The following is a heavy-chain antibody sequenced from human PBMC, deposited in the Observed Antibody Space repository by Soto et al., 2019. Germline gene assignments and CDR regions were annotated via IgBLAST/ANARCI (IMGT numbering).Heavy chain of an antibody. CDR2: ISSDGNNK. D-gene: IGHD5-12*01. J-gene: IGHJ4*02. CDR3: ATWTLPLSWNWLQSAAGKFDY. Sequence: QVHLVESGGGVVRPGTSLRVSCSASEFSFNNYAVHWVRQAPREGLEWVALISSDGNNKYYPDSVRGRFTISRDHSNNTVYLQMHSLRVDDTAVYYCATWTLPLSWNWLQSAAGKFDYWGQGTLVTVSS. CDR1: EFSFNNYA. V-gene: IGHV3-30-3*01.